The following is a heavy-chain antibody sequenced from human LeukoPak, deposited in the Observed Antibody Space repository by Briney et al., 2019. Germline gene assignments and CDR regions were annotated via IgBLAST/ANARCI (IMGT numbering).Heavy chain of an antibody. Sequence: GGSLRLSCAASGFTFNDHAMYWVRQAPGKGLEWVSGINWNSDNIGYADSVKGRFTISRDNAKNSLYLQMNSLRAEDTALYYCAKDISPLLGYYFDYWGQGTLVTVSS. V-gene: IGHV3-9*01. CDR2: INWNSDNI. CDR3: AKDISPLLGYYFDY. J-gene: IGHJ4*02. CDR1: GFTFNDHA. D-gene: IGHD7-27*01.